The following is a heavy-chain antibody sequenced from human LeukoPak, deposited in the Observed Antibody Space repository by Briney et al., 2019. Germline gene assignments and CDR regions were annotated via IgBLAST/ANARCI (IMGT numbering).Heavy chain of an antibody. CDR1: RFTFSSYW. Sequence: GVSLRLSCAASRFTFSSYWMHWVRQAPGKGLVWVSRINSDGSNTGYADSVKGRFTISRDNAKNTLYLQMNSLSAEDTAVYYCARGAGSSWSGLIDYWGQGTLVTVSS. CDR2: INSDGSNT. D-gene: IGHD6-13*01. J-gene: IGHJ4*02. CDR3: ARGAGSSWSGLIDY. V-gene: IGHV3-74*01.